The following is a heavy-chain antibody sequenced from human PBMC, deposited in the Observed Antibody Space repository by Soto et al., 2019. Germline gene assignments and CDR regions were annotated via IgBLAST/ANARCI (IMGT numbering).Heavy chain of an antibody. CDR1: GYTFTSYS. Sequence: ASVKVSCKASGYTFTSYSMHWVRQAPGQRLEWMGWFNAGSGNTKYSQKFQDRVTITRDTSATTAYMELSSLRYEDTAGYYCARESTRTTAPDYWGQGTLVTVSS. J-gene: IGHJ4*02. D-gene: IGHD4-17*01. V-gene: IGHV1-3*01. CDR2: FNAGSGNT. CDR3: ARESTRTTAPDY.